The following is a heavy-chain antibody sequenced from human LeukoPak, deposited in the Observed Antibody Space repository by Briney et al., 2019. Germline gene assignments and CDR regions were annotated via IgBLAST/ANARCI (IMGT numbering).Heavy chain of an antibody. CDR2: IKQDGSEK. CDR1: GFTFSNYW. J-gene: IGHJ4*02. CDR3: ARGGEYYYDY. D-gene: IGHD2/OR15-2a*01. V-gene: IGHV3-7*01. Sequence: GGSLRLSCAASGFTFSNYWMSWVRQAPGKGLEWVANIKQDGSEKYYVDSAKGRFTISRDNADNSLHLQMSSLRDEDTAVYYCARGGEYYYDYWGQGTLVTVSS.